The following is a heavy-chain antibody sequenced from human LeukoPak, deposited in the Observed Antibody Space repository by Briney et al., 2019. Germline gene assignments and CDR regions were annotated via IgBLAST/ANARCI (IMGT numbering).Heavy chain of an antibody. CDR3: ARVSGYYDSSGYYY. CDR2: IIPIFGTA. Sequence: ASVKVSCKASGGTFSSYAISWVRQAPGQGLEWMGGIIPIFGTANYAQKFQGRVTITADESTSTAYMELSSLRSEDTAVYYCARVSGYYDSSGYYYWGQGTLVTVSS. J-gene: IGHJ4*02. D-gene: IGHD3-22*01. V-gene: IGHV1-69*13. CDR1: GGTFSSYA.